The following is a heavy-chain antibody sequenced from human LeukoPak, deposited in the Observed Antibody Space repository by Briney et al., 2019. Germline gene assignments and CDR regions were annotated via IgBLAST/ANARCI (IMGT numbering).Heavy chain of an antibody. Sequence: ASVKVSCKASGYTFTSYGISWVRQAPGQGLEWMGWISAYNGNTNYAQKLQGRVTMTSDTSISTAYMELSRLRSDDTAVYYCARESITGTSFDYWGQGTLVTVSS. V-gene: IGHV1-18*01. CDR1: GYTFTSYG. D-gene: IGHD1-20*01. CDR3: ARESITGTSFDY. CDR2: ISAYNGNT. J-gene: IGHJ4*02.